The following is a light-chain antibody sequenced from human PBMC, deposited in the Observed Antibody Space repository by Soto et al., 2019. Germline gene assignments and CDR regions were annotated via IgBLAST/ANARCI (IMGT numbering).Light chain of an antibody. CDR3: QQYNDWPST. J-gene: IGKJ4*01. Sequence: EIGLTQSPATLSLSPGDRATISCRASQSVSSYLAWYQQKPGQAPRLLIYAASNLAPGIPARFSGSGSGTDFTLTISSLEPEDFAVYYCQQYNDWPSTFGGGTKLQIK. CDR2: AAS. V-gene: IGKV3-11*01. CDR1: QSVSSY.